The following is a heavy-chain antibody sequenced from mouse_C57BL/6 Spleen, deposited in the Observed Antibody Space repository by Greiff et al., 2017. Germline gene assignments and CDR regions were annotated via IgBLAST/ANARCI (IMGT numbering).Heavy chain of an antibody. D-gene: IGHD2-3*01. V-gene: IGHV5-17*01. Sequence: EVMLVESGGGLVKPGGSLKLSCAASGFTFSDYGMHWVRQAPEKGLEWVAYISSGSSTIYYADTVTGRFTISRDNAKNTLFLQMTILRSEDTAMYYCARLYDGYHYDYWGQGATLTVSS. CDR2: ISSGSSTI. CDR1: GFTFSDYG. J-gene: IGHJ2*01. CDR3: ARLYDGYHYDY.